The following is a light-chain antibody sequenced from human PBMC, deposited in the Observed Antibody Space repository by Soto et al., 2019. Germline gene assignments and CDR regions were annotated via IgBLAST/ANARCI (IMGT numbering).Light chain of an antibody. Sequence: QSVLTQPPSVSAAPGQKVTISCSGSSSNIGNNYVSWYQQLPGTAPKLLIYDNSKRPSGIPDRFSGSKSGTSATLGITGLQTGDEADYYCGTWDGSLSVYVFGTGTKV. J-gene: IGLJ1*01. CDR1: SSNIGNNY. CDR3: GTWDGSLSVYV. CDR2: DNS. V-gene: IGLV1-51*01.